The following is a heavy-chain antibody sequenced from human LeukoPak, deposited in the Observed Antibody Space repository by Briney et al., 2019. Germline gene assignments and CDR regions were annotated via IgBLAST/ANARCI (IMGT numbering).Heavy chain of an antibody. CDR2: FYYSGST. CDR3: ARHTVTNYYYYYGMDV. V-gene: IGHV4-39*01. CDR1: GGSISSSSYY. J-gene: IGHJ6*02. Sequence: SETLSLTCTVSGGSISSSSYYWGWIRQPPGKGLEWIGSFYYSGSTYDNPSLKSRVTISVDTSKNQFSLKLSSVTAADTAVYYCARHTVTNYYYYYGMDVWGQGTTVTVSS. D-gene: IGHD4-17*01.